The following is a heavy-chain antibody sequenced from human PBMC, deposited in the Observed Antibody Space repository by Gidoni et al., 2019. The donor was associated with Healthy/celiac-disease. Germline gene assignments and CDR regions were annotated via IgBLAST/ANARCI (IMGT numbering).Heavy chain of an antibody. CDR2: ISSSSSYI. J-gene: IGHJ4*02. Sequence: EVQLVESGGGLVKPGGSLRLSCPASGFTFSSYSMNWVRQAPGKGLEWVSSISSSSSYIYYADSVKGRFTISRDNAKNSLYLQMNSLRAEDTAVYYCARETFTVTTGGYYFDYWGQGTLVTVSS. V-gene: IGHV3-21*01. CDR1: GFTFSSYS. CDR3: ARETFTVTTGGYYFDY. D-gene: IGHD4-17*01.